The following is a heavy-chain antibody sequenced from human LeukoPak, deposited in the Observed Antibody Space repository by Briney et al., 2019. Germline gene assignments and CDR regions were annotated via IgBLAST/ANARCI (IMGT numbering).Heavy chain of an antibody. CDR1: GFTVSSYG. V-gene: IGHV3-23*01. CDR2: FSATDGSA. D-gene: IGHD6-13*01. J-gene: IGHJ3*01. CDR3: AKGRIAAAGTGAFDV. Sequence: GGSLRLPCAASGFTVSSYGMTWVRLAPGKGLEWVSAFSATDGSAQYAESVKGRFTISRDNSKNSLYLQMNSLRDEDTAVYYCAKGRIAAAGTGAFDVWGQGTMVTVSS.